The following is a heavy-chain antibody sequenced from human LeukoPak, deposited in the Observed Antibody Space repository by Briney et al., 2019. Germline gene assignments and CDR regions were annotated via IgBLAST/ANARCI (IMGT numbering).Heavy chain of an antibody. J-gene: IGHJ4*02. D-gene: IGHD2-2*01. CDR1: GYTFTGYY. CDR2: INPNSGGT. CDR3: ARVLRQYQLLLGY. V-gene: IGHV1-2*02. Sequence: ASVKVSCKASGYTFTGYYMHWVRQAPGQGLEWMGWINPNSGGTNYAQKFQGRVTMTRDTSISTDYMELSRLRSDDTAVYYCARVLRQYQLLLGYWGQGTLVTVSS.